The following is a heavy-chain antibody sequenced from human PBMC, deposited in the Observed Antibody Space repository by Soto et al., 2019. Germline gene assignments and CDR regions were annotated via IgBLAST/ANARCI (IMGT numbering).Heavy chain of an antibody. J-gene: IGHJ6*02. CDR1: GFTFSSYE. CDR3: ASSEQQLDYGMDV. CDR2: ISSSGSTI. V-gene: IGHV3-48*03. Sequence: GGSLRLSCAASGFTFSSYEMNWVRQAPGKGLEWVSYISSSGSTIYYADSVKGRFTISRDNAKNSLYLQMNSLRAEDTAVYYCASSEQQLDYGMDVWGQGXTVTVSS. D-gene: IGHD6-13*01.